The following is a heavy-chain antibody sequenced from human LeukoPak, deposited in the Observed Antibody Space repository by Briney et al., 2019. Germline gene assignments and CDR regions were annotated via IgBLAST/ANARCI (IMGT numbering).Heavy chain of an antibody. D-gene: IGHD3-22*01. J-gene: IGHJ4*02. CDR3: ARGYESSGYYSPFGY. V-gene: IGHV1-46*01. Sequence: GASVKVSCKASGYTFTSYYMHWVRQAPGQGLEWMGIINPSGGTTTYAQNFQGRATVTRDTSTNTVYMELSSLRSEDTAVYYCARGYESSGYYSPFGYWGQGTLVTVSS. CDR1: GYTFTSYY. CDR2: INPSGGTT.